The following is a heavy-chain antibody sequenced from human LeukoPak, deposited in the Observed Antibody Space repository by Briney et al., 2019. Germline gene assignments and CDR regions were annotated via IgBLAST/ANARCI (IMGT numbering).Heavy chain of an antibody. J-gene: IGHJ4*02. V-gene: IGHV3-48*04. CDR1: GSTFSSYS. D-gene: IGHD3-10*01. CDR2: ISSSNSTI. CDR3: ARASGSGRLPEDY. Sequence: PGGCLRLSCAASGSTFSSYSINWVRQAPGKGLEWISYISSSNSTIYYADSVKGRFTISRDNAKNSLYLQMNSLRAEDTAVYYRARASGSGRLPEDYWGQGTLVTVSS.